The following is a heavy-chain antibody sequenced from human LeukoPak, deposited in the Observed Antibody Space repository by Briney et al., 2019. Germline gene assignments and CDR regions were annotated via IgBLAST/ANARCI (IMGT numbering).Heavy chain of an antibody. Sequence: GGSLRLSCAASGFTFDDYAMHWVRQAPGKGLEWVSLISWDGGSTYYADSVKGRFTISRDNSKNSLYLQMNSLRAEDTALYYCAKDTVASTELYYYYGMDVWGQGTTVTVSS. CDR3: AKDTVASTELYYYYGMDV. V-gene: IGHV3-43D*03. D-gene: IGHD2-2*01. CDR1: GFTFDDYA. CDR2: ISWDGGST. J-gene: IGHJ6*02.